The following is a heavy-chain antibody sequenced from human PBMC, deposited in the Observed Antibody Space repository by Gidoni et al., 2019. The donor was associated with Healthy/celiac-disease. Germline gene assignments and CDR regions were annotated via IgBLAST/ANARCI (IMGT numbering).Heavy chain of an antibody. Sequence: EVQLVESGGGLVQPGGSLRLSCEASGFPFSSYAMSWVRQAPGQGLEWVSAISGSGGSTYYADSVKGRFTISRDNSKKTLYLQMNSLRDEDTAVYYCAKGRIVGATPCGYWGQGTLVTVSS. D-gene: IGHD1-26*01. V-gene: IGHV3-23*04. CDR3: AKGRIVGATPCGY. CDR2: ISGSGGST. CDR1: GFPFSSYA. J-gene: IGHJ4*02.